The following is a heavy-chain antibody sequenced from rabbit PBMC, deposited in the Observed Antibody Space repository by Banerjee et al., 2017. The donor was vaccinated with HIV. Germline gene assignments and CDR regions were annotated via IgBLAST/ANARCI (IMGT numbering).Heavy chain of an antibody. D-gene: IGHD8-1*01. CDR2: IDSGNSGFT. J-gene: IGHJ6*01. V-gene: IGHV1S40*01. CDR1: GVSFSSNYY. CDR3: ARDSGSSFSSYGMDL. Sequence: QSLEESGGDLVKPGASLTLTCTASGVSFSSNYYMCWVRQAPGKGLEWIACIDSGNSGFTYFASWAKGRFTISKTSSTTVTLQMTSLTAADTATYFCARDSGSSFSSYGMDLWGPGTLVTVS.